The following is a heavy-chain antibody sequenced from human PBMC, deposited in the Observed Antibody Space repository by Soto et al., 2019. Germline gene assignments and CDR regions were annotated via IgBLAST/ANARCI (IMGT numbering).Heavy chain of an antibody. CDR1: GFTFSSYS. CDR2: ISSSSSYI. CDR3: ARVGLWFGELGY. Sequence: VQLVESGGGLVKPGGSLRLSCAASGFTFSSYSMNWVRQAPGKGLEWVSSISSSSSYIYYADSVKGRFTISRDNAKNSLYLQMNSLRAEDTAVYYCARVGLWFGELGYWGQGTLVTVSS. D-gene: IGHD3-10*01. J-gene: IGHJ4*02. V-gene: IGHV3-21*01.